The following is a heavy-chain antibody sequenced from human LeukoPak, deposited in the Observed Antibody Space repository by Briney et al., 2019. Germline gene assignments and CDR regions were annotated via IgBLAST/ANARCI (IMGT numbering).Heavy chain of an antibody. V-gene: IGHV3-21*01. D-gene: IGHD1-26*01. Sequence: GGSRRLSCAASGFTISSYSMNWVRQAPGKGLEWVSSISGSSSFIYYADSAKGRFTTSRDDAKSSLYLQMSGLRAEDTAVYYCARDENGGSYSGAFDVWGQGTMVTVSS. CDR1: GFTISSYS. J-gene: IGHJ3*01. CDR2: ISGSSSFI. CDR3: ARDENGGSYSGAFDV.